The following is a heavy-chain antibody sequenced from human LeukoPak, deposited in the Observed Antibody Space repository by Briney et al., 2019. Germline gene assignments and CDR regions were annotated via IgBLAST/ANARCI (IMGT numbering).Heavy chain of an antibody. D-gene: IGHD2-15*01. Sequence: GGSLRLSCAASGFTFRNFVMTWVRQAPGKGLEWVSSITDSAATTMYADSVKGRFTISRDNSKNTLYLQMNSLRVEDTALYYCAKVSLGYYYMDVWGKGTTVTVSS. V-gene: IGHV3-23*01. CDR3: AKVSLGYYYMDV. CDR1: GFTFRNFV. CDR2: ITDSAATT. J-gene: IGHJ6*03.